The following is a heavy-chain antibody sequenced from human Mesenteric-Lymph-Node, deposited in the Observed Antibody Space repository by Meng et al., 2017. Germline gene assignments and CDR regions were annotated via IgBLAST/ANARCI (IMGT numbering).Heavy chain of an antibody. V-gene: IGHV3-23*01. CDR2: ISASGGST. Sequence: GESLKISCAASGFTFSSYAMSWVRQAPGKGLEWVSGISASGGSTYYADSVKGRFTISRDSSKNTVYLQMNSLRAEDTAIYYCAKAALNTNSLFDYWGQGTLVTVSS. CDR1: GFTFSSYA. J-gene: IGHJ4*02. D-gene: IGHD1-1*01. CDR3: AKAALNTNSLFDY.